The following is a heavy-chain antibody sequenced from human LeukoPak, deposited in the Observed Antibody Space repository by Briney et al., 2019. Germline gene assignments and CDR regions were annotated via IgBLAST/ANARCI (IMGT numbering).Heavy chain of an antibody. CDR2: IKEDGSEK. Sequence: PGGSLRLSCAASGFTFSSYWMGWVRQAPGKGLEWVAKIKEDGSEKYYVDSVKGRFTISRDNAKNSLYLQMNSLRAEDTAVYYCARVAQSLDWFDPWGQGTLVTVSS. V-gene: IGHV3-7*01. CDR1: GFTFSSYW. CDR3: ARVAQSLDWFDP. J-gene: IGHJ5*02. D-gene: IGHD6-19*01.